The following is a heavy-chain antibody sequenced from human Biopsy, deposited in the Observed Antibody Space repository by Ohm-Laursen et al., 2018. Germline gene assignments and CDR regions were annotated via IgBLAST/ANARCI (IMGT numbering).Heavy chain of an antibody. D-gene: IGHD2-8*01. Sequence: GSLRLSCAASGFTFSGFSMNWVRQAPGKGLEWVSSISASGNHIYYTDSVKGRFTVSRDNGKNSVCLQMNSLRVEDTAVYYCARDGEAKYCKHGVCPSDFWGQGTLVTVSS. CDR2: ISASGNHI. CDR3: ARDGEAKYCKHGVCPSDF. J-gene: IGHJ4*02. CDR1: GFTFSGFS. V-gene: IGHV3-21*01.